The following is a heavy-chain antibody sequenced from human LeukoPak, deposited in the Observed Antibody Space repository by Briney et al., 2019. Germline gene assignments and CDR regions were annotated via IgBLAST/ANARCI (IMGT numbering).Heavy chain of an antibody. CDR2: GDYSGGT. CDR3: AGERGEEYSSGWYKTNFFYN. Sequence: SETLSLTCTVSGDSFTSVTDYWAWIRQPPGKGLEWIATGDYSGGTYYNPSLESRVAISADMSKNQISLQLTSVTGADTAVYYCAGERGEEYSSGWYKTNFFYNWGQGIRVTVSS. D-gene: IGHD6-19*01. J-gene: IGHJ4*02. V-gene: IGHV4-39*07. CDR1: GDSFTSVTDY.